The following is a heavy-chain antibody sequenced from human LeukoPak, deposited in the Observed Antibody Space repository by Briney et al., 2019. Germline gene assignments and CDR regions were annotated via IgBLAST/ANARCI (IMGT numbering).Heavy chain of an antibody. V-gene: IGHV4-4*07. J-gene: IGHJ5*02. CDR1: GDSISSYY. D-gene: IGHD6-19*01. CDR2: VYVTGST. CDR3: ARDRQWLVDH. Sequence: SETLSLTCTVPGDSISSYYWSWIRQPAGKGLEWIGRVYVTGSTNLNPALQSRVTMSVDTSKNQFSLKPTPVTAADTAVYYCARDRQWLVDHWGQGTLVTVSS.